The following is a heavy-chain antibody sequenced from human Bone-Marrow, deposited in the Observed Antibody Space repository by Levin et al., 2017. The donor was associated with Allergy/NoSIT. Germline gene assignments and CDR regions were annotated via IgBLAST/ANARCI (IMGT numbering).Heavy chain of an antibody. CDR2: IYSGGNT. J-gene: IGHJ4*02. V-gene: IGHV3-53*01. Sequence: GGSLRLSCAASGFTVSNNYMKWVRQAPGKGLEWVSLIYSGGNTYYADSVKGRFTISRDNSKNTLYLQMNSLRAEDTAVYYCSAQTPGIGHSWGQGTLVTVSS. CDR1: GFTVSNNY. D-gene: IGHD6-13*01. CDR3: SAQTPGIGHS.